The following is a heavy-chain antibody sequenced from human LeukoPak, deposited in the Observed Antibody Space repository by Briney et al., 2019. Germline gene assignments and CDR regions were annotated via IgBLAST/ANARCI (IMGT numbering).Heavy chain of an antibody. Sequence: PGGSLRLSCAASGFTFSSYEMNWVRQAPGKGLEWVSYISSSGSTIYYADSVKGRFTISRDNAKNSLYLQMNSLRAEDTAVYYCAREGPYYYGMDVWGQGTTVTVSS. CDR1: GFTFSSYE. CDR2: ISSSGSTI. V-gene: IGHV3-48*03. J-gene: IGHJ6*02. CDR3: AREGPYYYGMDV.